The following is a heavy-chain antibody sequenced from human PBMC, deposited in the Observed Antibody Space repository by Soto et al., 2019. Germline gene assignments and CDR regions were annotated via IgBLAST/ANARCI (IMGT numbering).Heavy chain of an antibody. Sequence: QMQLAQSGPEVKKPGTSVKVSCKASGFTFTNSAIQWVRQARGQRLEWIGWIVVGSGRTDYAQKYQERLTITRDMSTTTAYMELSSMILEDTAVYYCAAVQGGGTTFHFWGQGTLVTVSS. D-gene: IGHD1-1*01. V-gene: IGHV1-58*02. CDR3: AAVQGGGTTFHF. J-gene: IGHJ4*02. CDR2: IVVGSGRT. CDR1: GFTFTNSA.